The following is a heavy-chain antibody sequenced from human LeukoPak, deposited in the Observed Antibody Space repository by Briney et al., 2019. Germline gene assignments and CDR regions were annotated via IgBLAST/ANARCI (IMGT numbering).Heavy chain of an antibody. V-gene: IGHV3-72*01. Sequence: PGGSLTLSCGASGFTFSYHYMDWVRQAPGKGLEWVGRIRNQVNSYNTEYAASVKGRFTISRDDSKNSVYLQMNGLKMEDTAVYYCARGFGEPAGRTLTDSWGQGILVTVSS. CDR1: GFTFSYHY. CDR2: IRNQVNSYNT. D-gene: IGHD6-13*01. J-gene: IGHJ4*02. CDR3: ARGFGEPAGRTLTDS.